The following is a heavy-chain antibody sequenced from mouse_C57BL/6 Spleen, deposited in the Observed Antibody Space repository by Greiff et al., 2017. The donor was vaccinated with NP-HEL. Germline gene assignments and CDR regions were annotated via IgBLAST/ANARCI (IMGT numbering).Heavy chain of an antibody. V-gene: IGHV1-82*01. CDR3: ARRFYYGSSWRYAMDY. CDR1: GYAFSSSW. D-gene: IGHD1-1*01. J-gene: IGHJ4*01. Sequence: VQLQQSGPELVKPGASVKISCKASGYAFSSSWMNWVKQRPGKGLEWVGRIYPGDGDTNYNGKFKGKATLTADKSSSTAYMQLSSLTSEDSAVYFCARRFYYGSSWRYAMDYWGQRTSVTVSS. CDR2: IYPGDGDT.